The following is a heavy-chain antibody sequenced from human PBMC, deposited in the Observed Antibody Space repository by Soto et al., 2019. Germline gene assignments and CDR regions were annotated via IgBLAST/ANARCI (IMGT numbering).Heavy chain of an antibody. D-gene: IGHD5-18*01. V-gene: IGHV4-30-4*01. CDR2: IYDSGIT. Sequence: QVQLQESGPGLVKPSQTLSLACTVSGDSVGSGEYYYSWIRQPPGKGLEWIGYIYDSGITNYTPSLKGRVTMSLDRSNNQVSLKLSSVTAEDTAVYFCARDVAHGYTENVWGQGTMVTVSS. J-gene: IGHJ3*01. CDR1: GDSVGSGEYY. CDR3: ARDVAHGYTENV.